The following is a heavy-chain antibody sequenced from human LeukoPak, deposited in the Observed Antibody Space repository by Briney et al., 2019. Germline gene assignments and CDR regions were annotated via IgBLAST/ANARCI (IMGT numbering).Heavy chain of an antibody. V-gene: IGHV3-9*01. D-gene: IGHD2-2*01. CDR1: GFTFDDYA. Sequence: GGSLRLSCAASGFTFDDYAMHWVRQAPGKGLEWVSGISWNSGSIGYADSVKGRFTISRDNAKNSLYLQMNSLRAEDTALHYCAKDMSDSIVVVPAAIGDWGQGTLVTVSS. J-gene: IGHJ4*02. CDR3: AKDMSDSIVVVPAAIGD. CDR2: ISWNSGSI.